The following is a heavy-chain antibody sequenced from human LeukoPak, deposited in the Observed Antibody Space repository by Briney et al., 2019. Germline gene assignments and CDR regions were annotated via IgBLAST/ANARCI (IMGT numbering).Heavy chain of an antibody. D-gene: IGHD5-12*01. J-gene: IGHJ4*02. Sequence: SGGSLRLSCAASGFTFSSYWMTWVRQAPGKGLEWVANIKTDGSQKYYVDSVKGRFSISRDNAQNSLYLQMDSLRADDTATYFCVRGLLEWLRLEAYYFDYWGQGTLVTVSS. CDR2: IKTDGSQK. CDR3: VRGLLEWLRLEAYYFDY. CDR1: GFTFSSYW. V-gene: IGHV3-7*01.